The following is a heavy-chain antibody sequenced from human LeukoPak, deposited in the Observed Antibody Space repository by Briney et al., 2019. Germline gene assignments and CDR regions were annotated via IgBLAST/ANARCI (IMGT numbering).Heavy chain of an antibody. CDR2: INHSGST. CDR3: ARGYCSGGSCNRY. CDR1: GGSFSGYY. J-gene: IGHJ4*02. V-gene: IGHV4-34*01. Sequence: SETLSLTCAVYGGSFSGYYWSWIRQPPGKGLEWIGEINHSGSTNYNPSLKSRVTISVDTSKNQFSLKLSSVTAADTAVYYCARGYCSGGSCNRYWGQGTLVTVSS. D-gene: IGHD2-15*01.